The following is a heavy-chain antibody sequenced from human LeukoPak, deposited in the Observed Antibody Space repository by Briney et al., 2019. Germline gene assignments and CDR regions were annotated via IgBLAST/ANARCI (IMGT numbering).Heavy chain of an antibody. CDR3: ARTTEGGYTYNYFYYYYMDV. V-gene: IGHV4-59*01. CDR1: GGSISSYY. Sequence: SETLSLTCTVSGGSISSYYWSWIRQPPGKGLEWIGYIYYSGSTNYNPSLKSRISISVDTSKNQFSLKLSSVTAADTAVYYCARTTEGGYTYNYFYYYYMDVWGKGTTATISS. J-gene: IGHJ6*03. CDR2: IYYSGST. D-gene: IGHD5-18*01.